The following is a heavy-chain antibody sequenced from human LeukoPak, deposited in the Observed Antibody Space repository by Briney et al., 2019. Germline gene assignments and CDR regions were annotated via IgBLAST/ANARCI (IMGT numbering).Heavy chain of an antibody. CDR1: GGTFSSYA. Sequence: GASVKVSCKASGGTFSSYAISWMRQAPGQGLEWMGGIIPIFGTANYAQKFQGRVTITTDESTSTAYMELSSLRSEDTAVYYCARDCGSTSCSGAFDIWGQGTMVTVSS. D-gene: IGHD2-2*01. V-gene: IGHV1-69*05. CDR3: ARDCGSTSCSGAFDI. CDR2: IIPIFGTA. J-gene: IGHJ3*02.